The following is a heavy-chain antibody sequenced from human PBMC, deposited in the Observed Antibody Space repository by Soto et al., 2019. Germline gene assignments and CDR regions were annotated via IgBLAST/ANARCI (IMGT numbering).Heavy chain of an antibody. Sequence: GGSLRLSCAASGFTVSSNYMSWVRQAPGKGLEWVSVIYSGSSTYYADTVKGRFTISRDNSKNTLYLQMNSLRAEDTAVYYCARGGYSSSSTSSHRSDAFDIWGQGTMVTVSS. D-gene: IGHD6-13*01. CDR2: IYSGSST. CDR1: GFTVSSNY. CDR3: ARGGYSSSSTSSHRSDAFDI. J-gene: IGHJ3*02. V-gene: IGHV3-66*01.